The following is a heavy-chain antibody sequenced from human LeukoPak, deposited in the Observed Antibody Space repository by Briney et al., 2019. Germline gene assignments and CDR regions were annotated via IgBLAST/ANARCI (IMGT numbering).Heavy chain of an antibody. J-gene: IGHJ4*02. CDR2: ISYDGSNK. D-gene: IGHD6-13*01. Sequence: GRSLRLSCAASGFTFSSYAMHWVRQAPGKGLEWVAVISYDGSNKYHADSVKGRFTISRDNSKNTLYLQMNSLRAEDTAVYYCARTRYSSSWYDYWGQGTLVTVSS. CDR3: ARTRYSSSWYDY. CDR1: GFTFSSYA. V-gene: IGHV3-30-3*01.